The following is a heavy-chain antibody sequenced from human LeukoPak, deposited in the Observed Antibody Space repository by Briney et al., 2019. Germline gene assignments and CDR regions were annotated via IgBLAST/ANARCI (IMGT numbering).Heavy chain of an antibody. D-gene: IGHD2-2*01. CDR2: IDYNGST. Sequence: PSETLSLTCTVSGGSISSSSYYWGWIRQPPGGGVEWSGGIDYNGSTHYNPSLKSRVNISVETSKNQFSLKLSSVTAADTAVYYCARHVVESGTRWFAPWGHGTLVTVSS. J-gene: IGHJ5*02. V-gene: IGHV4-39*01. CDR3: ARHVVESGTRWFAP. CDR1: GGSISSSSYY.